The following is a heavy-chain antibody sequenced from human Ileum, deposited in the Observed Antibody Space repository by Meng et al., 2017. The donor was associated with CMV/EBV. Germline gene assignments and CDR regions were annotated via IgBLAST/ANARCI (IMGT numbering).Heavy chain of an antibody. CDR2: ISPSGGGT. V-gene: IGHV3-23*01. Sequence: TSGFTFDNYAMAWVRQDPGKGLEWVSAISPSGGGTYYADSVKSRFAISRDNSNNWLYLQMNGLRADDTAVYFCARSLSGWYLLDSWGQGTLVTVSS. CDR3: ARSLSGWYLLDS. J-gene: IGHJ4*02. CDR1: GFTFDNYA. D-gene: IGHD6-19*01.